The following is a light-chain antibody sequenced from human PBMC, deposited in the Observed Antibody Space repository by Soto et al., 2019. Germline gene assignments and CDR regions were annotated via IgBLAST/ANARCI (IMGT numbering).Light chain of an antibody. CDR3: LQHNRYPWT. V-gene: IGKV1-17*01. J-gene: IGKJ1*01. CDR2: AAS. CDR1: QDIRND. Sequence: DIQMTQSPSPLSASVGDRVTITCRASQDIRNDVAWYQQKPGKAPKRLIYAASSLQSGVPSRFSGSGSGTEFTLTISSLQPEDFATYYCLQHNRYPWTFGQGTKVEIK.